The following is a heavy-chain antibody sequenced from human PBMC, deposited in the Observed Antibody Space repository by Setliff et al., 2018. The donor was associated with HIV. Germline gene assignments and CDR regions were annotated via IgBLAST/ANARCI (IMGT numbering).Heavy chain of an antibody. CDR3: ARLRGGFDI. V-gene: IGHV5-51*01. Sequence: GESLKISCKASGYSFTSYWIGWVRQMPGKGLEWMGIIYPGDSDTRYNPAFQGQVTISAGKSISIAYMQWSSLKASDTAIYYCARLRGGFDIWGQGTLVTVSS. J-gene: IGHJ3*02. CDR1: GYSFTSYW. D-gene: IGHD2-15*01. CDR2: IYPGDSDT.